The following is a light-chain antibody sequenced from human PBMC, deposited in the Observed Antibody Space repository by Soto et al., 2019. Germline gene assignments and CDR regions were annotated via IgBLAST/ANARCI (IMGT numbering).Light chain of an antibody. CDR2: GAY. CDR3: QQYNNWPQIT. V-gene: IGKV3-15*01. CDR1: QSVTSN. Sequence: EILMTQSPATMSVFPGPSATLSGRSSQSVTSNLAWYQQKPGQAPRLIIYGAYTRATGIPARFSGSGSGTEFTLTISRLKSEDFAVYFCQQYNNWPQITLGKGTRVEIK. J-gene: IGKJ5*01.